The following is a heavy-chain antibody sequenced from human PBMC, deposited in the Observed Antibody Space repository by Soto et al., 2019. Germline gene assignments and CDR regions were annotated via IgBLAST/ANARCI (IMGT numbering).Heavy chain of an antibody. J-gene: IGHJ4*02. V-gene: IGHV4-34*01. CDR1: GGSFSGYY. D-gene: IGHD3-10*01. CDR3: ARSSRILWFGEPYFDY. CDR2: INHSGST. Sequence: SETLSLTCAVYGGSFSGYYWSWIRQPPGKGLEWIGEINHSGSTNYNPSLKSRVTISVDTSKNQFPLTLSSVTAADTAVYYCARSSRILWFGEPYFDYWGQGTLVTVS.